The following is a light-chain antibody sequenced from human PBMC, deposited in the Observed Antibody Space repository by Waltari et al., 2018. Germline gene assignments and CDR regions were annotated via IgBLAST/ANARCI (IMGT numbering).Light chain of an antibody. CDR3: QQYDNLFT. CDR1: QDISNY. J-gene: IGKJ3*01. CDR2: DAT. V-gene: IGKV1-33*01. Sequence: DIQMTQPPSSLSASVGARVTITCQASQDISNYLNWYPQKPGKAPKLLNYDATNLETGVPSRFSGSGSGRDFTFTISSLQPEDIATYYCQQYDNLFTFGPGTKVDIK.